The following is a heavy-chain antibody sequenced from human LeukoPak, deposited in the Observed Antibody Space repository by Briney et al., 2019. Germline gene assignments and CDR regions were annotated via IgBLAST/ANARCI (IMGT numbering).Heavy chain of an antibody. CDR3: ARDSGTTGEVKFDP. CDR2: IYYIGST. CDR1: GGSISSYY. Sequence: PSETLSLTCTVSGGSISSYYWSWIRQPPGKGLEWIGYIYYIGSTNYNPSLKSRLTISVDTSKNQFSLKLSSVTAADTAVYYCARDSGTTGEVKFDPWGQGTLVTVSS. V-gene: IGHV4-59*12. J-gene: IGHJ5*02. D-gene: IGHD3-10*01.